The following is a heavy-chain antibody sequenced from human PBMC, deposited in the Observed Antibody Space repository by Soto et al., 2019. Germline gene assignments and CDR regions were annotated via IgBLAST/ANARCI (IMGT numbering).Heavy chain of an antibody. Sequence: SETLSLTCTVSGGSISSNIYYWGWIRQPPGKGLEWIGNIHYRGSTYYDSSLKSRVTISVDTSKNQFSLKLSSVTAADTAVYYCAGQPTAGSYYDLGSYYYYYAMDVWGQGTTVTVSS. CDR2: IHYRGST. CDR1: GGSISSNIYY. V-gene: IGHV4-39*01. J-gene: IGHJ6*02. CDR3: AGQPTAGSYYDLGSYYYYYAMDV. D-gene: IGHD3-10*01.